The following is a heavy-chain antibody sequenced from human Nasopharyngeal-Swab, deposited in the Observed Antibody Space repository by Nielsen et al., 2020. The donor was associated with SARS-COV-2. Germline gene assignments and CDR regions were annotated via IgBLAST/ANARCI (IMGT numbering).Heavy chain of an antibody. CDR3: AKDSGAGFCDGGSCFPTNH. V-gene: IGHV3-23*01. D-gene: IGHD2-15*01. J-gene: IGHJ5*02. CDR2: MSGSGENT. CDR1: GLTFTSYA. Sequence: GGSLRLSCAASGLTFTSYAMNWVRQAPGKGLEWVSGMSGSGENTYYAESVKGRFTISRDSSKNTLFLQMNSLRAEDTAVYYCAKDSGAGFCDGGSCFPTNHWGQGTLVTVSS.